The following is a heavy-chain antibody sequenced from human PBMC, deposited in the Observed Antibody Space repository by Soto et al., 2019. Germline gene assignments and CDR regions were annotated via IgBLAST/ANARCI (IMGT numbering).Heavy chain of an antibody. CDR1: GASMSSHY. Sequence: SETLSLTCTVSGASMSSHYWTWLRQPPGKGLEWIGYISYSGSTYYNPSLKTRVTISADTSRNQFSLKLSSVIAADTAVYYCARADPDASVGYWGQGTLVTVSS. D-gene: IGHD3-16*01. CDR3: ARADPDASVGY. J-gene: IGHJ4*02. V-gene: IGHV4-59*11. CDR2: ISYSGST.